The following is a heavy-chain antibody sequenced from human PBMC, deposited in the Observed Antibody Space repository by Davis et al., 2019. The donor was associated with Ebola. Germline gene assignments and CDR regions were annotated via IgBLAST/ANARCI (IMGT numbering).Heavy chain of an antibody. CDR3: ARFGYGSSLPLY. CDR1: GHTFTSYD. CDR2: MNPNSGNT. Sequence: ASVNVSCTASGHTFTSYDINWVRQATGQGLEWMGWMNPNSGNTGYAQKFQGRVTITRDTSASTAYMELSSLRSEDTAVYYCARFGYGSSLPLYWGQGTLVTVSS. D-gene: IGHD6-13*01. V-gene: IGHV1-8*01. J-gene: IGHJ1*01.